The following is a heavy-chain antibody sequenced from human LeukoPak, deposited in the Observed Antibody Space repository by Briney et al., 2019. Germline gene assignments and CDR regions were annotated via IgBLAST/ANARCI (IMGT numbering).Heavy chain of an antibody. CDR1: GASLSSNY. V-gene: IGHV4-4*07. J-gene: IGHJ4*02. Sequence: PSETLSLTCTVSGASLSSNYWSWIRQPAGKGLEWIGRIYTSGSTDYNPSLESRVTMSVDTSKNQFSLILNSVTAADTAVYYCASQMATINYWGQGTLVTVSS. CDR2: IYTSGST. D-gene: IGHD5-24*01. CDR3: ASQMATINY.